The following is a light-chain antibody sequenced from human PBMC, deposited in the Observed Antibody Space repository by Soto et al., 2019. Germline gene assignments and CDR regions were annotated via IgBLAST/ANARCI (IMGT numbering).Light chain of an antibody. Sequence: QSVLTQPPSASGAPGQRVTISCSGSSSNIGDNTVHWYQQLPGTAPKLLIYSNNKRPSGVPDRFSGSKSGTSASLAISGLQSEDEADYYCSAWDDSLNGVVFGGGTQLTVL. CDR2: SNN. J-gene: IGLJ2*01. CDR3: SAWDDSLNGVV. V-gene: IGLV1-44*01. CDR1: SSNIGDNT.